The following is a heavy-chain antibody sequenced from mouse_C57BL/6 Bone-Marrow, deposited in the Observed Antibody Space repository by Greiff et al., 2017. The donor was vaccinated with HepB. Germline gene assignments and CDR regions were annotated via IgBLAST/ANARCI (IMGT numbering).Heavy chain of an antibody. J-gene: IGHJ4*01. V-gene: IGHV2-2*01. CDR2: IWSGGST. D-gene: IGHD1-1*01. Sequence: QVQLQQSGPGLVQPSQSLSITCTVSGFSLTSYGVHWVRQSPGKGLEWLGVIWSGGSTDYNAAFISRLSIGKDNSKSQVFFKMNSLQADDTAIYYCASYYYGSKDAMDYWGQGTSVTVSS. CDR3: ASYYYGSKDAMDY. CDR1: GFSLTSYG.